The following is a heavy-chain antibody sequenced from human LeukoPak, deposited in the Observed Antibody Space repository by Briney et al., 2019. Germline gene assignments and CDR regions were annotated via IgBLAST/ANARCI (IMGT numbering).Heavy chain of an antibody. CDR2: ISSSGSTI. CDR1: GFTFSSYE. J-gene: IGHJ4*02. D-gene: IGHD3-10*01. V-gene: IGHV3-48*03. CDR3: ARGLRFGELFFDY. Sequence: GGSLRLSCVALGFTFSSYEMNWVRQAPGKGVEWVSYISSSGSTIYYADSVKGRFTISRDNAKNSLYLQMNSLRAEDTAIYYCARGLRFGELFFDYWGQGTLVTVSS.